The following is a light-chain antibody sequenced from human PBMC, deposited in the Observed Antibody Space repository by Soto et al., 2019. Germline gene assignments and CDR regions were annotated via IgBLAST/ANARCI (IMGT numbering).Light chain of an antibody. V-gene: IGKV1-9*01. J-gene: IGKJ3*01. CDR1: QSISRY. CDR2: VVS. CDR3: QQLNSYTLT. Sequence: DIQMTQSPSSLSSSLGDIVTITCRESQSISRYVNWYQQKTGKAPKILMYVVSTLQGGVPSRFSGSGSGTELTLTISSLQPEDFATYYCQQLNSYTLTFGPGTKVDIK.